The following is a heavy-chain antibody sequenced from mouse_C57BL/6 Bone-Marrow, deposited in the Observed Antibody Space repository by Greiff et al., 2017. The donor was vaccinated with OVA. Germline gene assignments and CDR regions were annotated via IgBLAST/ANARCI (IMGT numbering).Heavy chain of an antibody. J-gene: IGHJ4*01. CDR2: IWWDDDK. V-gene: IGHV8-8*01. CDR3: ARMMRGLLPYAMDY. Sequence: QVTLKESGPGILQPSQTLSLTCSFSGFSLSTFGMGVGWIRQPSGKGLEWLAHIWWDDDKYYNPALKSRLTISKDTSKNQVFLKIANVDTADTATYYCARMMRGLLPYAMDYWGQGTSVTVSS. CDR1: GFSLSTFGMG. D-gene: IGHD1-1*01.